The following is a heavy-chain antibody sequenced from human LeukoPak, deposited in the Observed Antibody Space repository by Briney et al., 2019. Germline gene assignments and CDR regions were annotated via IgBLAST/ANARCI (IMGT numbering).Heavy chain of an antibody. Sequence: SETLSLTCAVYGGSFSGYYWSWIRQPPGKGLEWIGYIYYTGTTNYNPSLKSRVTISLDTSKNQFSLKLNSVTAADTAVYYCARLKGYSSGWYPSYYFDYWGHGTLVTVSS. CDR2: IYYTGTT. CDR3: ARLKGYSSGWYPSYYFDY. D-gene: IGHD6-19*01. J-gene: IGHJ4*01. CDR1: GGSFSGYY. V-gene: IGHV4-59*08.